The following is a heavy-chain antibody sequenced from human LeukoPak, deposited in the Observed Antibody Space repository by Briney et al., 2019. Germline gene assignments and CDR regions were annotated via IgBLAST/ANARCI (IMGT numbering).Heavy chain of an antibody. V-gene: IGHV4-34*01. CDR3: ARRRSSGWYPFDY. Sequence: SETLSLTCAVYGGSFSGYYWSWIRQPPGKGLEWIGEINHSGSTNYDPSLKSRVTISVDTSKNQFSLKLSSVTAADTAVYYCARRRSSGWYPFDYWGQGTLVTVSS. J-gene: IGHJ4*02. CDR1: GGSFSGYY. D-gene: IGHD6-19*01. CDR2: INHSGST.